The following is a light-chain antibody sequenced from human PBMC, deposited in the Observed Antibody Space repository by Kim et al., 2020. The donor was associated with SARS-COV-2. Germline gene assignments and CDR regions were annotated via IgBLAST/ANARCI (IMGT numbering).Light chain of an antibody. CDR2: WAS. CDR1: QSVLYRSHNNNH. Sequence: ATINCETGQSVLYRSHNNNHLVGYQQKPGQPPKLLVYWASTRESGVPERFSGSGSGTDFTLTTSSLQAEDVAVYYCQQYFTTPPTFGGGTKVDIK. V-gene: IGKV4-1*01. CDR3: QQYFTTPPT. J-gene: IGKJ4*01.